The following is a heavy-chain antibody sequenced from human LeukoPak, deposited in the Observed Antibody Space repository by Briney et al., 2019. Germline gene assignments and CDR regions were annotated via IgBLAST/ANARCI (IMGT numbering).Heavy chain of an antibody. J-gene: IGHJ3*02. CDR2: IYHSGST. Sequence: SETLSLTCTVSGGSISSSSYYWGWIRQPPGKGLEWIGSIYHSGSTYYNPSLKSRVTISVDTSKNQFSLKLSSVTAADTAVYYCARGVAGTTPLDAFDIWGQGTMVTVSS. CDR1: GGSISSSSYY. D-gene: IGHD6-19*01. V-gene: IGHV4-39*07. CDR3: ARGVAGTTPLDAFDI.